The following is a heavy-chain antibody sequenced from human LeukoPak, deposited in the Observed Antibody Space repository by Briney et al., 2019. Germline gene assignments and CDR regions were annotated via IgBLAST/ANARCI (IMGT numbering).Heavy chain of an antibody. Sequence: GGSLRLSCAASGFTFSSYAMSWVRQAPGKGLEWVSAISGSGDSTYYADSVKGRFTISRDNSKNTLYLQMNSLRAEDTAVYYCARGTVLLWFGEPRSYWYFDLWGRGTLVTVSS. CDR1: GFTFSSYA. D-gene: IGHD3-10*01. V-gene: IGHV3-23*01. J-gene: IGHJ2*01. CDR3: ARGTVLLWFGEPRSYWYFDL. CDR2: ISGSGDST.